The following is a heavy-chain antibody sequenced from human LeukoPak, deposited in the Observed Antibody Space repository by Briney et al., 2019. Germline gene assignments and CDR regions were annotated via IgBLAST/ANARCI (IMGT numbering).Heavy chain of an antibody. CDR2: INPGGGSK. D-gene: IGHD6-19*01. J-gene: IGHJ5*02. CDR1: GYTFTSYF. Sequence: ASVKVSCKASGYTFTSYFMHWVRQAPGQGLEWMGIINPGGGSKTYAQKFQGRLNMTRDTSTSTFYMELSSLGSEDTAVYYCARAPPTVDVFDPWGQGTLVTVSS. V-gene: IGHV1-46*01. CDR3: ARAPPTVDVFDP.